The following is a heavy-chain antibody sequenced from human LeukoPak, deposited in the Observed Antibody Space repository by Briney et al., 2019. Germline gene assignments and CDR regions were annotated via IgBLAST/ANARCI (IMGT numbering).Heavy chain of an antibody. Sequence: GGSLRLSCAASGFTFSSYAMSWLRQAPGKGLEWVSAISGSGGSTYYADSVKGRFTISRDNSKNTLYLQMNSLRAEDTVVYYCAHISSSWPDNWGQGTLVTVSS. D-gene: IGHD6-13*01. CDR2: ISGSGGST. CDR1: GFTFSSYA. CDR3: AHISSSWPDN. J-gene: IGHJ4*02. V-gene: IGHV3-23*01.